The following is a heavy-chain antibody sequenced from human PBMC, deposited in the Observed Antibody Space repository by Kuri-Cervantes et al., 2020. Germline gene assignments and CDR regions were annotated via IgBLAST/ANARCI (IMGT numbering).Heavy chain of an antibody. CDR3: ARAPWVAATRYYYMDV. V-gene: IGHV4-39*07. CDR2: IYYSGST. J-gene: IGHJ6*03. CDR1: GYSISSSSYY. D-gene: IGHD2-15*01. Sequence: SETLSLTCTVSGYSISSSSYYWGWIRQPPGKGLEWIGSIYYSGSTYYNPSLKSRVTISVDASKNQFSLKLSSVTAADTAVYYCARAPWVAATRYYYMDVWGKGTTVTVSS.